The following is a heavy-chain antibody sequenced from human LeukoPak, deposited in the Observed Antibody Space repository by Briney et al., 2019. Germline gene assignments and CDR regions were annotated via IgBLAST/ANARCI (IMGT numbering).Heavy chain of an antibody. D-gene: IGHD1-26*01. CDR1: GFNFIDYT. Sequence: GGSLRLSCAASGFNFIDYTMNWVRQAPGKGLEWVGRIRSNTDGGTADYVAPVKGRFTISRDDSKDTLYLQMNSLETEDTGVYYCTTEWDWGQGTLVTVSS. V-gene: IGHV3-15*01. CDR3: TTEWD. J-gene: IGHJ4*02. CDR2: IRSNTDGGTA.